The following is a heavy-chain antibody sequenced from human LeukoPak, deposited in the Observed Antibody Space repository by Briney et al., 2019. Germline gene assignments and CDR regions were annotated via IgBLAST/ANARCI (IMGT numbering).Heavy chain of an antibody. CDR2: IKSKTDGGTT. Sequence: GGSLRLSCAASGFTFSNAWMSWVRQAPGKGLEWVGRIKSKTDGGTTDYAAPVKGRFTISRDDSKNTLYLQMNSLKTEDTAVYYCTTDPGYSYGFRDYYYYYYMDVWGKGTTVTVSS. CDR1: GFTFSNAW. V-gene: IGHV3-15*01. CDR3: TTDPGYSYGFRDYYYYYYMDV. D-gene: IGHD5-18*01. J-gene: IGHJ6*03.